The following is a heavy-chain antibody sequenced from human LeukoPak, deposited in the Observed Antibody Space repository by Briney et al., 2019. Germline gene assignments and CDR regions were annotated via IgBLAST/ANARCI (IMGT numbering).Heavy chain of an antibody. CDR3: ARDGDYYDSSGYPDY. J-gene: IGHJ4*02. V-gene: IGHV3-30-3*01. CDR1: GFTFSSYA. CDR2: ISYDGSNK. D-gene: IGHD3-22*01. Sequence: PGGSLRLSCAASGFTFSSYAMHWVRQAPGKGLEWVAVISYDGSNKYYADSVKGRFTISRDNSKNTLYLQMNSLRAEDTAVYYCARDGDYYDSSGYPDYWGQGTLVTVSS.